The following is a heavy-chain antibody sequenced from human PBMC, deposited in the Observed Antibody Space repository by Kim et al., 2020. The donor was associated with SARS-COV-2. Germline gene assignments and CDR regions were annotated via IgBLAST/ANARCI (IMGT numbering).Heavy chain of an antibody. CDR2: IGTAGDT. V-gene: IGHV3-13*01. Sequence: GGSLRLSCAASGFTFSSYDMHWVRQATGKGLEWVSAIGTAGDTYYPGSVKGRFTISRENAKNSLYLQMNSLRAGDTAVYYCARVLYDSSGYHYFDYWGQGTLVTVSS. CDR1: GFTFSSYD. CDR3: ARVLYDSSGYHYFDY. D-gene: IGHD3-22*01. J-gene: IGHJ4*02.